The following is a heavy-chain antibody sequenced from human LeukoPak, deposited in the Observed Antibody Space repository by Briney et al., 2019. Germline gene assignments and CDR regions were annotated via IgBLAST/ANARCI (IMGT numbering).Heavy chain of an antibody. CDR2: INPNTGGT. CDR1: GYTFTGYH. CDR3: ARDYCSSTSCLLDY. Sequence: AASVKVSCKASGYTFTGYHMHWVRQAPGQGLEWMGRINPNTGGTDYAQKFQGRVTMTRDTSISTAYMDLSRLRSDDTAVYYCARDYCSSTSCLLDYWGQGTLVTVSS. J-gene: IGHJ4*02. V-gene: IGHV1-2*06. D-gene: IGHD2-2*01.